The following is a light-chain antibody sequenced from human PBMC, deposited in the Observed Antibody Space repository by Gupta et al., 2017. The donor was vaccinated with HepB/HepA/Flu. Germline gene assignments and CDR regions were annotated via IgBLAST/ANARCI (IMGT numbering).Light chain of an antibody. CDR2: DAS. CDR3: LLVGNWGLS. Sequence: EIVLTQSPATLSLSPGEIATLSCRASQSFSSYLAWYQVKPGQAPRLLIYDASDRATGIPARFSGSGSGRDFTLTMISLVPQDFAVYYCLLVGNWGLSFGSETKVDIK. V-gene: IGKV3-11*02. CDR1: QSFSSY. J-gene: IGKJ3*01.